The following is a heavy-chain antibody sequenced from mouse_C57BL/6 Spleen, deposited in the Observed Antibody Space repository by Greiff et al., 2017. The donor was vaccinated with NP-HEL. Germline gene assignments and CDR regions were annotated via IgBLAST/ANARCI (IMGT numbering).Heavy chain of an antibody. CDR1: GYTFTSYW. V-gene: IGHV1-69*01. CDR2: IDPSDSYT. CDR3: ARQDRDAWFAY. D-gene: IGHD2-14*01. Sequence: VQLQQSGAELVMPGASVKLSCKASGYTFTSYWMHWVKQRPGQGLEWIGEIDPSDSYTNYNQKFKGKSTLTVDKSSSTAYMQLSSRTSEDSAVYYCARQDRDAWFAYWGQGTLVTVSA. J-gene: IGHJ3*01.